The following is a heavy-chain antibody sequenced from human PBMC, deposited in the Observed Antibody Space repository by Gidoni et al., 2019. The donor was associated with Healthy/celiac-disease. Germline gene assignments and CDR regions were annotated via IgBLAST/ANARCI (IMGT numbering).Heavy chain of an antibody. CDR3: TSPSCGDYHPNYYGMDV. D-gene: IGHD4-17*01. J-gene: IGHJ6*02. CDR2: IRRKANSYAT. V-gene: IGHV3-73*02. Sequence: EVQLVESGGALVQPGGSPTLSCAASGFTFRGPPMPWVRQASGKGLEWGGRIRRKANSYATAYAASVKGRFTISRDDAKNTAYLQMNSLKTEDTAVYYCTSPSCGDYHPNYYGMDVWGQGTTVTVSS. CDR1: GFTFRGPP.